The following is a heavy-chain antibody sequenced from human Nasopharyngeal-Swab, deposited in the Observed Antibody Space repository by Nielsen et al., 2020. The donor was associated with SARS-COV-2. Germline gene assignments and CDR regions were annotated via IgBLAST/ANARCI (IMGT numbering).Heavy chain of an antibody. D-gene: IGHD3-10*01. V-gene: IGHV3-23*01. J-gene: IGHJ4*02. CDR1: GFTFSSYA. CDR2: ISGSSGST. CDR3: AKDREATYYYGSGSFDY. Sequence: GGSLRLSCAASGFTFSSYAMSWVRQAPGKGLEWVSAISGSSGSTYYADSVKGRFTISRDNSKNTLYLQMNSLRAEDTAVYYCAKDREATYYYGSGSFDYWGQGTLVTVSS.